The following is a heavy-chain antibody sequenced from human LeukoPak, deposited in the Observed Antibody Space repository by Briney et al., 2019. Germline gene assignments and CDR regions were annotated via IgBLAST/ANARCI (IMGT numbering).Heavy chain of an antibody. Sequence: PSETLSLTCTVSGGSISSGGYYWSWIRQHPGKGLEWIGYIYYSGSTYYNPSLKSRVTISVDTSKNQFSLKLSSVTAADTAVYYCARALVPAATIDANWFDPWGQGTLVTVSS. CDR3: ARALVPAATIDANWFDP. CDR2: IYYSGST. V-gene: IGHV4-31*03. J-gene: IGHJ5*02. D-gene: IGHD2-2*01. CDR1: GGSISSGGYY.